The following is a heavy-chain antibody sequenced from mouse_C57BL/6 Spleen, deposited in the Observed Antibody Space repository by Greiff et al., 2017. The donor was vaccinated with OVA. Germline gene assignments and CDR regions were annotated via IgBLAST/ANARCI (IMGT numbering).Heavy chain of an antibody. D-gene: IGHD1-1*01. V-gene: IGHV1-64*01. CDR3: SREYYGSSWGDYFDY. CDR2: IHPNSGST. J-gene: IGHJ2*01. Sequence: QVQLQQPGAELVKPGASVKLSCKASGYTFTSYWMHWVKQRPGKGLEWIGMIHPNSGSTNYNEKFKSKATLTVDKSSSTAYMQLSSLTSEDSAVYYCSREYYGSSWGDYFDYWGQGTTLTVSS. CDR1: GYTFTSYW.